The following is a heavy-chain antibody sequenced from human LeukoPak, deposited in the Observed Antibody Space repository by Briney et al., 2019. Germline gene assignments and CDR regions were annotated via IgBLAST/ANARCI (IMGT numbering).Heavy chain of an antibody. CDR1: GYSFTDNW. V-gene: IGHV5-10-1*01. CDR3: ARHAFGGHGWYYFDY. D-gene: IGHD6-19*01. Sequence: GSLKISCKASGYSFTDNWITWVRQMPGKGLEWMGRIDPRDSSTAYSPSFQGPVTISADTSITTAYLQWSSLQASDTAIYHCARHAFGGHGWYYFDYWGQGSLVIVSS. CDR2: IDPRDSST. J-gene: IGHJ4*02.